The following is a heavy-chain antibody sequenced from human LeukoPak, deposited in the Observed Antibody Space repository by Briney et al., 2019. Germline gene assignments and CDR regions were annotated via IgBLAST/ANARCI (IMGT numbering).Heavy chain of an antibody. CDR3: AREGAVAGRRPSAFDI. Sequence: PWESLSLTCSVSGRSITIYYWSWVRQPPGKGREWIWYIYYTGTTNYNPSLKSRVTISLDTSKNQFSLQLSSVTAADTAVYYCAREGAVAGRRPSAFDIWGQGPMVTVSS. V-gene: IGHV4-59*01. CDR2: IYYTGTT. CDR1: GRSITIYY. J-gene: IGHJ3*02. D-gene: IGHD6-19*01.